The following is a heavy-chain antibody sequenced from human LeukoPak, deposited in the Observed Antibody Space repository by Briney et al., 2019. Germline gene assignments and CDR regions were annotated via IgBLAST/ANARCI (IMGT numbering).Heavy chain of an antibody. V-gene: IGHV3-30-3*01. CDR3: VWERVTGVVGIMWKGGVDAFDI. D-gene: IGHD3-3*01. CDR2: ISYDGSNK. J-gene: IGHJ3*02. Sequence: GGSLRLSCAASGFTFSSYAMHWVRQAPGKGLEWVAVISYDGSNKYYADSVKGRFTISRDNSKNTLYLQMNSLRAEDTAVYYCVWERVTGVVGIMWKGGVDAFDIWGQGTMVTVSS. CDR1: GFTFSSYA.